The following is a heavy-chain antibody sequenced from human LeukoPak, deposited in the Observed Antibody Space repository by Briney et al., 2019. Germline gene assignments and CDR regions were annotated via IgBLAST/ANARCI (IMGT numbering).Heavy chain of an antibody. D-gene: IGHD5-18*01. J-gene: IGHJ4*02. CDR1: GFTFSSYG. Sequence: PGGFLRLSCAASGFTFSSYGMSWVRQAPGKGLEWVSYISSSGSTIYYADSVKGRFTISRDNAKNSLYLQMNSLRAEDTAVYYCARDSGGQGGYSYGYFDYWGQGTLVTVSS. V-gene: IGHV3-48*04. CDR2: ISSSGSTI. CDR3: ARDSGGQGGYSYGYFDY.